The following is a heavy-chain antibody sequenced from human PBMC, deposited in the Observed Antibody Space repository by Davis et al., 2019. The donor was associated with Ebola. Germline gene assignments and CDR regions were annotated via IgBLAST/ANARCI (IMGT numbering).Heavy chain of an antibody. Sequence: ASVKVSCKASGYSFSGYYIHWVRQAPGQGLEWMGWISVIDGNTYYGQKFQGRVTMTADTSTSTIYMELTSLTSDDTAIYYCVRHYDTINWSDPWGQGTLVTVSS. J-gene: IGHJ5*02. V-gene: IGHV1-18*04. CDR2: ISVIDGNT. D-gene: IGHD3-9*01. CDR3: VRHYDTINWSDP. CDR1: GYSFSGYY.